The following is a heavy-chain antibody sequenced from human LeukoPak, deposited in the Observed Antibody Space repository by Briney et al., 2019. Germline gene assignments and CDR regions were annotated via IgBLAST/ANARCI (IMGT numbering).Heavy chain of an antibody. J-gene: IGHJ4*02. V-gene: IGHV4-31*03. Sequence: SETLSLTCSVSGGSISSRSNYWGWIRQPPGKGLEWIGYIYYSGSTYYHPSLKSRVTISVDTSKNQFSLKLSSVTAADTAVYYCATLYYDSSGYYRYYFDYWGQGTLVTVSS. CDR1: GGSISSRSNY. CDR3: ATLYYDSSGYYRYYFDY. D-gene: IGHD3-22*01. CDR2: IYYSGST.